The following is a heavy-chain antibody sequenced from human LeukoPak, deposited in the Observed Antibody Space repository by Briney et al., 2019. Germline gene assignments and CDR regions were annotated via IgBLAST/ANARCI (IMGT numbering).Heavy chain of an antibody. D-gene: IGHD3-10*01. CDR2: IYYSGST. V-gene: IGHV4-59*01. CDR3: ARAQGETYYYGSGSYVYYFDY. J-gene: IGHJ4*02. Sequence: PSETLSLTCTVSGGSISSYYWSWIRQPPGKGLEGIGYIYYSGSTNYNPSLKSRVTISVDTSKNQFSLKLSSVTAADTAVYYCARAQGETYYYGSGSYVYYFDYWGQGTLVTVSS. CDR1: GGSISSYY.